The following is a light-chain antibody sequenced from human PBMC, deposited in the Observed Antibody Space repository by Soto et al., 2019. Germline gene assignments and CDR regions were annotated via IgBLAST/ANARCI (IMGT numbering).Light chain of an antibody. CDR2: AAS. CDR3: QQSYSILYT. CDR1: QSISSY. J-gene: IGKJ2*01. V-gene: IGKV1-39*01. Sequence: DIQMTQSPSSLSASVGDRVTITCRASQSISSYLYWYQQKPGKAPKLLIYAASSLQSGVPSRFSGSGSVPDFTLTISSLQPEDFATYYCQQSYSILYTFGQGTKLEIK.